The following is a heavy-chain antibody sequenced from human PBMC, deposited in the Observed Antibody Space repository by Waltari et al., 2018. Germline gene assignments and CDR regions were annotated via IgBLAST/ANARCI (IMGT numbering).Heavy chain of an antibody. V-gene: IGHV1-69*04. CDR1: GGTFSSYA. D-gene: IGHD2-15*01. Sequence: QVQLVQPGAEVKKPGSSVKVSCKASGGTFSSYAISWVRQAPGQGIEWMGGIIPILGIANYAQKFQGRVTITADESTSTAYMELSSLRSEDTAVYYCARGRGVVVVAATYYYYMDVWGKGTTVTVSS. CDR2: IIPILGIA. CDR3: ARGRGVVVVAATYYYYMDV. J-gene: IGHJ6*03.